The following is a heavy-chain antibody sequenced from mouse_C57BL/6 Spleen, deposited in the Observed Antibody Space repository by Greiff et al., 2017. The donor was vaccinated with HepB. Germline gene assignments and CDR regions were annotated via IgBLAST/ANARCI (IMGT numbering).Heavy chain of an antibody. Sequence: LVESGPELVKPGASVKISCKASGYAFSSSWMNWVKQRPGKGLEWIGRIYPGDGDTNYNGKFKGKATLTADKSSSTAYMQLSSLTSEDSAVYFCARRVPSLYYFDYWGQGTTLTVSS. CDR1: GYAFSSSW. CDR3: ARRVPSLYYFDY. J-gene: IGHJ2*01. CDR2: IYPGDGDT. V-gene: IGHV1-82*01.